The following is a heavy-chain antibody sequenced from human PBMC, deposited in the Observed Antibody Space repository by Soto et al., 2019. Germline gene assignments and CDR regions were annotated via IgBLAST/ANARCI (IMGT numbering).Heavy chain of an antibody. J-gene: IGHJ6*02. Sequence: SETLSLTCTVSGDSMSSSNWWNWVRQPPGKGLEWIGEAHHSGRTNYNPSLKSRVTISVDRSQNLFSLKLGSVTAADTAVYYCARGWWEREGYLMDVWGQGTTVTVSS. CDR1: GDSMSSSNW. CDR3: ARGWWEREGYLMDV. CDR2: AHHSGRT. V-gene: IGHV4-4*02. D-gene: IGHD1-26*01.